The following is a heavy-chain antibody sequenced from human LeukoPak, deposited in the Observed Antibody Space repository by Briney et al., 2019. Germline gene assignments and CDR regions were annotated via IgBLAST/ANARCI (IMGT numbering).Heavy chain of an antibody. D-gene: IGHD3-10*01. Sequence: GGTLRLSCAASGFIFSNYGMHWVRQAPGKGLEWVAFTRNDGSNQYYADSVRGRFTISRDNSKNTLYLQMNSLRAEDTAVYYCTKDTAFGRFDYWGQGTLVTVSS. V-gene: IGHV3-30*02. J-gene: IGHJ4*02. CDR2: TRNDGSNQ. CDR3: TKDTAFGRFDY. CDR1: GFIFSNYG.